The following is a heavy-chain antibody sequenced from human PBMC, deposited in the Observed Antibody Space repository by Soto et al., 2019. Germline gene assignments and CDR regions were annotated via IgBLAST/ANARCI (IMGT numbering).Heavy chain of an antibody. CDR1: GYTFTSYG. V-gene: IGHV1-18*01. CDR3: ARRCSSTRCLDI. CDR2: ISGYNGNT. J-gene: IGHJ2*01. Sequence: QVQLVQSGAEVKKPGASVEVSCKASGYTFTSYGICWVRQAPGQGLERMGWISGYNGNTNYAQNLQGRVTMTTDTSTSTVYMELRSLRSDDTAVYYCARRCSSTRCLDIWGRGALVIVSS. D-gene: IGHD2-2*01.